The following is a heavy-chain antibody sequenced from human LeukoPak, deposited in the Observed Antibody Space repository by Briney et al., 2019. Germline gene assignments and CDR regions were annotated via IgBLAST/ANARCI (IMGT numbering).Heavy chain of an antibody. V-gene: IGHV4-59*01. CDR2: IYYSGST. D-gene: IGHD2-2*01. J-gene: IGHJ3*02. CDR3: ARGCSSTSCPVGDAFDI. Sequence: PSETLSLTCTVSGGSISSYYWSWIRQPPGKGLEWIGYIYYSGSTNYNPSLKSRVTISVDTSKNQFSLKLSSVTAADTAVYYCARGCSSTSCPVGDAFDIWGQGTMVTVSS. CDR1: GGSISSYY.